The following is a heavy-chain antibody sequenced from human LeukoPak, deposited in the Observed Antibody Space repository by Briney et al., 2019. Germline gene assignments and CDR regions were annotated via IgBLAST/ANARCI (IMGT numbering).Heavy chain of an antibody. V-gene: IGHV3-23*01. CDR2: ISGSGVST. J-gene: IGHJ4*02. CDR1: GHPLWMYP. D-gene: IGHD3-16*01. CDR3: PRELINSHY. Sequence: GGSLRLSCAPSGHPLWMYPTSCDRQAPGKGLEWVSGISGSGVSTYYADSVKGRFTISRDNSKNTLFLELYSLSAEYTALYFCPRELINSHYWGQGTLVTVSS.